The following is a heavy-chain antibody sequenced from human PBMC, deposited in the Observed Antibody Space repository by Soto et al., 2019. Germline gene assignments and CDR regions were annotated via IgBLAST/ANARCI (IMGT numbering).Heavy chain of an antibody. CDR2: INSDGSNT. J-gene: IGHJ4*02. D-gene: IGHD2-2*01. Sequence: QIGGSLRLSCAASGFTFSSFWMHWVRQAPGEGLVWVSRINSDGSNTNYADSVKGRFTISRDNAKNTLYLQMNSLRAEDTAVYYCARGGVPAAMSYWGQGTLVTVSS. CDR1: GFTFSSFW. CDR3: ARGGVPAAMSY. V-gene: IGHV3-74*01.